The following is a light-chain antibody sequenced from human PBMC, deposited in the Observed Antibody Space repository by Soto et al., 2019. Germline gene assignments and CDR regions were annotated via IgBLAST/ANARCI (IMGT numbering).Light chain of an antibody. CDR1: QDINSY. CDR3: QQYNIYPLT. Sequence: DVQMTQSPSSLSASVGDRVTITCRASQDINSYLAWYQQKPGNAPKSLIYGASSLQTGVPSRFSGSESGTDFTLTISNLQPEDSATYSCQQYNIYPLTCGGGTKVEIK. J-gene: IGKJ4*01. CDR2: GAS. V-gene: IGKV1D-16*01.